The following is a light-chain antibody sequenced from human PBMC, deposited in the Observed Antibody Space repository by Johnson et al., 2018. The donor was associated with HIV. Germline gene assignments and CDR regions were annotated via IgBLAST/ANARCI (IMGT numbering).Light chain of an antibody. Sequence: QSVLTQPPSVSAAPGQKVTISCSGSSSNIGNNYVSWYQQLPGTAPKLLIYENNKRPSGIPDRFSASKSGTSATLGITGLQTGDEADYYGGTWDSSLSVYVFGPGTKVTVL. CDR1: SSNIGNNY. J-gene: IGLJ1*01. V-gene: IGLV1-51*02. CDR3: GTWDSSLSVYV. CDR2: ENN.